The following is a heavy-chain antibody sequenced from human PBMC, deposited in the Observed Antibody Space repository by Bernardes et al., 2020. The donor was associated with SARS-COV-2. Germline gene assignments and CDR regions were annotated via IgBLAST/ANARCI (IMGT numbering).Heavy chain of an antibody. CDR2: ISDDGRDK. V-gene: IGHV3-30*18. Sequence: GGSLRLSCAASGFSFSSFGMHWVRQAPGKGLEWAAVISDDGRDKYHADSVKGRFTISRDNSKNTLYLQMNGLRPEDTAVYYCVKDSAVGPADYYFDYWGRGTLVTVSS. J-gene: IGHJ4*02. CDR3: VKDSAVGPADYYFDY. CDR1: GFSFSSFG. D-gene: IGHD2-2*01.